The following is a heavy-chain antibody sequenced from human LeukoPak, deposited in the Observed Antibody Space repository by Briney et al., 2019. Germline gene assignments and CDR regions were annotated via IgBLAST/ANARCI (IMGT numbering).Heavy chain of an antibody. Sequence: GGSLRLSCAASGFTFSSYNMNWVRQAPGKGLEWISSITSTGSYTFYADSVKGRFTISRDNAKNSLYLQMNSLRAEDTAIYYCARDPYSGSYGDSYYYYMDVWGKGTTVTISS. D-gene: IGHD1-26*01. CDR1: GFTFSSYN. CDR3: ARDPYSGSYGDSYYYYMDV. J-gene: IGHJ6*03. CDR2: ITSTGSYT. V-gene: IGHV3-21*01.